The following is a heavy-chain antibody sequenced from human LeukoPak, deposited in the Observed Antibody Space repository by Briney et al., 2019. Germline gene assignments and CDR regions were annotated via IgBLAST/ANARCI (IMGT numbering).Heavy chain of an antibody. Sequence: PSETLSLTCAVSGDPISSGDYSWSWLRQPSGKGLEWIGYIFHSGNSYYNPSLKSRVTISVDKSKNQFSLRLTSVTAADTAVYYCARELWFVNAPGSWLDLWGQGTLVTVSS. CDR2: IFHSGNS. V-gene: IGHV4-30-2*01. CDR1: GDPISSGDYS. J-gene: IGHJ5*02. D-gene: IGHD3-10*01. CDR3: ARELWFVNAPGSWLDL.